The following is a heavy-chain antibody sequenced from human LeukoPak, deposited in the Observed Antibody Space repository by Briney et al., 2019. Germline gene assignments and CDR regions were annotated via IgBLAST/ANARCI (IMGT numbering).Heavy chain of an antibody. D-gene: IGHD4-17*01. J-gene: IGHJ6*03. V-gene: IGHV4-59*01. CDR1: GGSISSYY. CDR3: ARGLQNYGDAQGPFDYYYYMDV. CDR2: IYYSGNT. Sequence: PSETLSLTCTVSGGSISSYYWSWIRQPPGKGLEWIGYIYYSGNTNYNPSLKSRVTISVDTSKNQFSLKLSSVTAADTAVYYCARGLQNYGDAQGPFDYYYYMDVWGKGTTVTVSS.